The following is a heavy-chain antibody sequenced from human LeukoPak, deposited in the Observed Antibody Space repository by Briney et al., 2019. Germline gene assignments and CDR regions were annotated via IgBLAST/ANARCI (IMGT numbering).Heavy chain of an antibody. CDR3: ARSGSKVMTAINF. J-gene: IGHJ4*02. Sequence: IPSETLSLTCTVSGGSISNSTFYWGWIRQPPGKGLEWIGNIYYSGRTYYNPSLKSRVTISVDMSKNQFSLKLSSVTAADTAVYYCARSGSKVMTAINFWGQGTLVTVSS. V-gene: IGHV4-39*01. CDR2: IYYSGRT. D-gene: IGHD2-21*02. CDR1: GGSISNSTFY.